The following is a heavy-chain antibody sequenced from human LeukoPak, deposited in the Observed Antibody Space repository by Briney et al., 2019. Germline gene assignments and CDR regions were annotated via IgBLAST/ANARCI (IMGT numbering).Heavy chain of an antibody. J-gene: IGHJ3*02. CDR1: GSTFSNFG. CDR3: AKAHSGLLPVGAFDI. V-gene: IGHV3-30*18. Sequence: GGSLRLSCATSGSTFSNFGMHWVRQAPGKGLEWVAVISYDGSDTYYANSVKGRFIISRDNSKNTLYLQINSLRVEDTAVYFCAKAHSGLLPVGAFDIWGQGTMVTVSS. D-gene: IGHD6-19*01. CDR2: ISYDGSDT.